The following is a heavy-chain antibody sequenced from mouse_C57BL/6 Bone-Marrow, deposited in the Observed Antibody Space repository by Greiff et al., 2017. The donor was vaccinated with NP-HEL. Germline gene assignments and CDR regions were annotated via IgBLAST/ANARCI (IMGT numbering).Heavy chain of an antibody. CDR2: ISDGGSYT. CDR3: ARERITTVVSPSYWYFDV. CDR1: GFTFSSYA. D-gene: IGHD1-1*01. V-gene: IGHV5-4*01. J-gene: IGHJ1*03. Sequence: DVMLVESGGGLVKPGGSLKLSCAASGFTFSSYAMSWVRQTPEKRLEWVATISDGGSYTYYPDNVKGRFTISRDNAKNNLYLQMSHLKSEDTAMYYCARERITTVVSPSYWYFDVWGTGTTVTVSS.